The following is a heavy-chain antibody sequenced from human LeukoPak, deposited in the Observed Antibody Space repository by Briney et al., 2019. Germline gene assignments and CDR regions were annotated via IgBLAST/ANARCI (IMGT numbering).Heavy chain of an antibody. CDR1: AGSIISGGYY. CDR3: ARACFEGGDCPERPGFDN. D-gene: IGHD2-21*02. J-gene: IGHJ4*02. V-gene: IGHV4-31*03. Sequence: SQTLSLTCTVSAGSIISGGYYWSWIRQHPGNNLEWIGDIYYSGSTYYNPSLKSRLTISLDTSKNQLSLKLTSVTAADTAVYYCARACFEGGDCPERPGFDNWGQGTLVTVSS. CDR2: IYYSGST.